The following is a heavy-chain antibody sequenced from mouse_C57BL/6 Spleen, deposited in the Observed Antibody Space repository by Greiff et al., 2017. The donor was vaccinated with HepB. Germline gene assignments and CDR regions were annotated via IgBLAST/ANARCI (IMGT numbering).Heavy chain of an antibody. CDR1: GYTFTDYY. CDR2: INPNNGGT. V-gene: IGHV1-26*01. CDR3: AATTGYFDV. D-gene: IGHD1-1*01. Sequence: EVQLQQSGPELVKPGASVKISCKASGYTFTDYYMNWVKQSHGKSLEWIGDINPNNGGTSYNQKFKGKATLTVDKSSSTAYMELRSLTSEDSAVYYCAATTGYFDVWGTGTTVTVSS. J-gene: IGHJ1*03.